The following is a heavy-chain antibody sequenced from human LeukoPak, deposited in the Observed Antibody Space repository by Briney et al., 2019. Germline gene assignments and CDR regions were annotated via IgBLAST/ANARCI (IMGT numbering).Heavy chain of an antibody. D-gene: IGHD3-9*01. CDR2: INPNSGGT. J-gene: IGHJ4*02. V-gene: IGHV1-2*02. CDR1: GYTFTGYY. Sequence: ASVKVSCKASGYTFTGYYMHWVRQAPGQGLEWMGWINPNSGGTNYAQKFQGRVTMTRDTSISTAYMELSRLRSDDTAAYYCARVRRRGDYDILTGFDYWGQGTLVTVSS. CDR3: ARVRRRGDYDILTGFDY.